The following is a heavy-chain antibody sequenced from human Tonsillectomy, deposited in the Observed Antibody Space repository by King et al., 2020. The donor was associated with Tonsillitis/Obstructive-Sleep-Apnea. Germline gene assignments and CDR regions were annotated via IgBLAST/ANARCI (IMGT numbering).Heavy chain of an antibody. J-gene: IGHJ4*02. CDR3: TRFLARPFPF. V-gene: IGHV3-49*04. CDR2: IRSKAYGGTT. CDR1: GFTFGDYA. D-gene: IGHD6-6*01. Sequence: QLVQSGGGLVQPGRSLRLSCTASGFTFGDYAMSWVRQAPGKGLEWVGFIRSKAYGGTTEYAASVKGRFTISRDDSKSIAYLQMNSLKTEDTAVYYCTRFLARPFPFWGQGTLVTVSS.